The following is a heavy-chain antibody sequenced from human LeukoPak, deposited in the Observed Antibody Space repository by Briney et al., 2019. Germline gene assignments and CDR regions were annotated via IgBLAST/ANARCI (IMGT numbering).Heavy chain of an antibody. V-gene: IGHV4-59*01. CDR2: IYYSGST. Sequence: SETLSLTCTVSGGSISSYYWSWIRQPPGKGLEWIGYIYYSGSTNYNPSLKSRVTISVDTSKSQFSLKLSSVTAADTAVYYCAAVVPAAIGWFDPWGQGTLVTVSS. D-gene: IGHD2-2*01. CDR1: GGSISSYY. CDR3: AAVVPAAIGWFDP. J-gene: IGHJ5*02.